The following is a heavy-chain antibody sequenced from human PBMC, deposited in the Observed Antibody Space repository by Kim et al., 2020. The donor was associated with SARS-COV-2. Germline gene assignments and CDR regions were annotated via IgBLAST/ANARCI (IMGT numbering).Heavy chain of an antibody. D-gene: IGHD2-21*02. J-gene: IGHJ3*02. CDR3: AKGNGDWVSLDALNI. V-gene: IGHV3-23*03. CDR2: IYSGGSST. Sequence: GGSLRLSCAASGFTCSSYAMSWVRHAPGKGLEWVSAIYSGGSSTYYADSVKGRFTISRDNSKNTLYLQMNSLRAEDTAVYYCAKGNGDWVSLDALNIWGQATMAPASS. CDR1: GFTCSSYA.